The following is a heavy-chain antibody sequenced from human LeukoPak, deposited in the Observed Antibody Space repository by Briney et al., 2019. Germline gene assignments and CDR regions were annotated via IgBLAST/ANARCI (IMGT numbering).Heavy chain of an antibody. Sequence: ASVKVSCKASGYTFTGYYVHWVRQAPGQGLEWMGWINPNSGGTNYAQKFQGRVTMTRDTSISTAYMELSRLRSDDTAVYYCARPKKGGSYSDWFDPWGQGTLVTVSS. CDR1: GYTFTGYY. D-gene: IGHD1-26*01. V-gene: IGHV1-2*02. CDR3: ARPKKGGSYSDWFDP. J-gene: IGHJ5*02. CDR2: INPNSGGT.